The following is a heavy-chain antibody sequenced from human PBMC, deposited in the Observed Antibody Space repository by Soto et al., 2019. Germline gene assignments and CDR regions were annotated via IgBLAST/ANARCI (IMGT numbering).Heavy chain of an antibody. CDR1: VGSISSSSYY. J-gene: IGHJ5*02. Sequence: SSEPLSLPCTVSVGSISSSSYYWCWIRQPPGKGLEWIGSIYYIGNTYYNPSLKSRVTISVDTSKNQFSLKLSSVTAADTAFYYCSRRAPEGFDPWGQGTLVTVSS. CDR2: IYYIGNT. V-gene: IGHV4-39*01. CDR3: SRRAPEGFDP.